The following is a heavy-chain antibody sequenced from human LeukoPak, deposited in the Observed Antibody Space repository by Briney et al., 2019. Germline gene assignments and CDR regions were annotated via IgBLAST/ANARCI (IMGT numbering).Heavy chain of an antibody. J-gene: IGHJ4*02. D-gene: IGHD4-23*01. CDR1: GYTFTGYY. Sequence: ASVKVSCKASGYTFTGYYMHWVRQAPGQGLEWMGWINPNSGGTNYAQKFQGRVTMTRDTSTSTVYMELSSLRSEDTAVYYCARDPRGGNGEVDYWGQGTLVTVSS. CDR3: ARDPRGGNGEVDY. CDR2: INPNSGGT. V-gene: IGHV1-2*02.